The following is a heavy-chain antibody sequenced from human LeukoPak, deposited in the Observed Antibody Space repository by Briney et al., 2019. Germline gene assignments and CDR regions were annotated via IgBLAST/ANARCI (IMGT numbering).Heavy chain of an antibody. J-gene: IGHJ3*02. V-gene: IGHV3-9*01. CDR3: AKCFSITMMGDAFDI. CDR2: ISWNSGSI. D-gene: IGHD3-22*01. Sequence: GGSLRLSCAASGFTFDDYAMHWVRQAPGKGLEWVSGISWNSGSIGYADSVKGRFTISRDNSKNTLYLQMNSLRAEDTAVYYCAKCFSITMMGDAFDIWGQGTMVTVSS. CDR1: GFTFDDYA.